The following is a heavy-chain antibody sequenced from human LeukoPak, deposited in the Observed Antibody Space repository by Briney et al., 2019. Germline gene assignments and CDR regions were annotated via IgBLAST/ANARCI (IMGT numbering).Heavy chain of an antibody. CDR1: ESLNGYA. D-gene: IGHD3-16*01. J-gene: IGHJ6*03. Sequence: PGGSLRLSCAASESLNGYAMSWVRQAPVMGLEWVASISSSGSYMYYADSVKGRFIISRDNAKKSLSLEMNSLTSQDTAIYYCARCALGVWADNYYMDVWGTGATVIVSS. CDR2: ISSSGSYM. V-gene: IGHV3-21*04. CDR3: ARCALGVWADNYYMDV.